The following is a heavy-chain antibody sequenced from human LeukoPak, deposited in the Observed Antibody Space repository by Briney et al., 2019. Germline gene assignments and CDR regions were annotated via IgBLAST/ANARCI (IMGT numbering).Heavy chain of an antibody. CDR1: GFWFGNYG. V-gene: IGHV3-33*05. Sequence: PGGSLRLSCAASGFWFGNYGMHWVRQAPGKGLEWVSFIQNDGSNKYYADSVKGRVAISRDNAKNSLYLQMNSLRAEDTALYYCARLDTPTSQWLVRSDYWGQGTLVTVSS. D-gene: IGHD6-19*01. CDR3: ARLDTPTSQWLVRSDY. J-gene: IGHJ4*02. CDR2: IQNDGSNK.